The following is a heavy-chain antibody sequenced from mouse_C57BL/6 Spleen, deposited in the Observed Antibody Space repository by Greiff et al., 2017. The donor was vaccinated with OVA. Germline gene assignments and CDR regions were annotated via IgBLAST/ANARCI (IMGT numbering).Heavy chain of an antibody. D-gene: IGHD2-4*01. CDR3: VRHMDDYDDYFDY. CDR2: IRSKSNNYAT. J-gene: IGHJ2*01. V-gene: IGHV10-1*01. CDR1: GFSFNTYA. Sequence: EVQGVESGGGLVQPKGSLKLSCAASGFSFNTYAMNWVRQAPGKGLEWVARIRSKSNNYATYYADSVKDRFTISRDDSESMLYLQMNNLKTEDTAMYYCVRHMDDYDDYFDYWGQGTTLTVSS.